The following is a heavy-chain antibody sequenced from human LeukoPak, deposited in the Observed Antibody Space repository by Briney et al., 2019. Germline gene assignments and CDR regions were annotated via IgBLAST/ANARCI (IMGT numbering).Heavy chain of an antibody. J-gene: IGHJ4*02. CDR2: MNHSGSA. CDR1: GGSFSGYY. D-gene: IGHD3-22*01. CDR3: ARIPTDYYDSSGYPEYYFDY. V-gene: IGHV4-34*01. Sequence: SETLSLTCAVYGGSFSGYYWTWIRQPPGKGLEWIGEMNHSGSANYNPSLKSRVTISVDTSKNQFSLKLSSVTAADTAVYYCARIPTDYYDSSGYPEYYFDYWGQGTLVTVSS.